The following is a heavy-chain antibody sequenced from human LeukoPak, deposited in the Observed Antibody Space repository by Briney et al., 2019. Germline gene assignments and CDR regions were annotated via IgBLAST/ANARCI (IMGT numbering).Heavy chain of an antibody. CDR2: ISAYNGNT. J-gene: IGHJ6*02. CDR3: ARDRGAWFGELLGYYYGMDV. Sequence: VASVKVSCKASGYTFTGYYMHWVRQAPGPGLEWMGWISAYNGNTNYAQKLQGRVTMTTDTSTSTAYMELRSLRSDDTAVYYCARDRGAWFGELLGYYYGMDVWGQGTTVTVSS. CDR1: GYTFTGYY. V-gene: IGHV1-18*04. D-gene: IGHD3-10*01.